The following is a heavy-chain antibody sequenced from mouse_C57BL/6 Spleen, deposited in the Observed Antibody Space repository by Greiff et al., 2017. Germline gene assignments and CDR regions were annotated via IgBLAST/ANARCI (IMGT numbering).Heavy chain of an antibody. V-gene: IGHV1-82*01. D-gene: IGHD2-1*01. J-gene: IGHJ3*01. CDR3: ARSTMAQFAY. CDR2: FYPGDGDT. CDR1: GYAFSSSW. Sequence: VQLQQSGPELVKPGASVKISCKASGYAFSSSWMNWVKQRPGKGLEWIGRFYPGDGDTNYNGKFKGKATLTADKTSSTAYMRLSSLTSEDSAVYFSARSTMAQFAYWGQGTLVTVSA.